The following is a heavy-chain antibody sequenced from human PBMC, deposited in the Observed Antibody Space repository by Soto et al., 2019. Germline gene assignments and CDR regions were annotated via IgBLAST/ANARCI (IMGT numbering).Heavy chain of an antibody. V-gene: IGHV3-23*01. D-gene: IGHD2-21*02. CDR3: AREAVTEYGQWDWCDP. CDR1: GFTFSAYA. CDR2: IHGGGGGT. J-gene: IGHJ5*02. Sequence: EVQLLESGGGLVQPVGSLRLSCAASGFTFSAYAMSWVLQAPGEGLEWVSSIHGGGGGTFYADSVKGRFTISRDNSRNMLFLKMNRLRADDKDVYHCAREAVTEYGQWDWCDPWGQGTLGT.